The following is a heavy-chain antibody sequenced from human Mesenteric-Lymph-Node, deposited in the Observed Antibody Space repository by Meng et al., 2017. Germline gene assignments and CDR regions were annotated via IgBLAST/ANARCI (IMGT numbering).Heavy chain of an antibody. Sequence: SETLSLTCAVSGYSISSGYYWGWIRQPPGKGLEWIGSIYHSGSTYYNPSLKSRVTISVDTSKNQISLQLNSVTPEDTALYYCARDKYGFLDYWGQGTLVTGAS. CDR2: IYHSGST. D-gene: IGHD2-2*01. V-gene: IGHV4-38-2*02. J-gene: IGHJ4*02. CDR3: ARDKYGFLDY. CDR1: GYSISSGYY.